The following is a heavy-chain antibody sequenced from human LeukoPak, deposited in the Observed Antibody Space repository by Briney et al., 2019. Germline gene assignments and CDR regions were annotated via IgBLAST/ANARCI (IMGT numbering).Heavy chain of an antibody. J-gene: IGHJ6*02. D-gene: IGHD2-21*01. CDR3: ASGLYGMDV. CDR1: GYTFTDYY. V-gene: IGHV1-2*02. Sequence: ASVKVSCKASGYTFTDYYMHWVRQAPGQGLEWMGWINAKSGDTKYAQKFQARVTMTRDTSITTTYMEVSRLSSDDTAVYYCASGLYGMDVWGQGTTVTVSS. CDR2: INAKSGDT.